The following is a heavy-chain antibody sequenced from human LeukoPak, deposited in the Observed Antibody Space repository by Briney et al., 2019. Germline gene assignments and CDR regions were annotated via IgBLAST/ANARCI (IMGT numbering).Heavy chain of an antibody. J-gene: IGHJ4*02. Sequence: GSLRLSCAASGFTFSSYSLNWVRQAPGKGLEWVSHISSSSSTRYYADFVKGRFTISRDNAKNSLYLQMDSLRDEDTAVYYCAKHRFESGGYHSTDWGQGTLVTVSS. CDR3: AKHRFESGGYHSTD. CDR1: GFTFSSYS. CDR2: ISSSSSTR. V-gene: IGHV3-48*02. D-gene: IGHD3-22*01.